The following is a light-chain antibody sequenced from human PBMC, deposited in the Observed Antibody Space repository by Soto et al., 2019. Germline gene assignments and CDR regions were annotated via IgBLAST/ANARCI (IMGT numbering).Light chain of an antibody. CDR1: STDVGGYNY. V-gene: IGLV2-14*01. J-gene: IGLJ1*01. CDR3: SSHTSSRTLV. Sequence: QSALTQPASVSGSPGQSITISCTGSSTDVGGYNYVSWYQQHPGKAPKLMISEVSKRPSGVSDRFSGSKSGNTASLTISGLQAEDEADYYCSSHTSSRTLVFGTGTKVTVL. CDR2: EVS.